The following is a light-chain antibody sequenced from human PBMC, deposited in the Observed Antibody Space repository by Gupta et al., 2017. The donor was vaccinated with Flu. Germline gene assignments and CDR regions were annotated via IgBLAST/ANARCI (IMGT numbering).Light chain of an antibody. Sequence: QSVLTQPPSVSGAPGQRVTISCSWSSSNIGAGFDVHWYQHLPGTAPKLLIYANTNRPSGVPDRFSGSKSGTSASLAITGLQAEDEAAYYCQSYDSSRSGGVFGTGTKVTVL. CDR2: ANT. J-gene: IGLJ1*01. CDR1: SSNIGAGFD. V-gene: IGLV1-40*01. CDR3: QSYDSSRSGGV.